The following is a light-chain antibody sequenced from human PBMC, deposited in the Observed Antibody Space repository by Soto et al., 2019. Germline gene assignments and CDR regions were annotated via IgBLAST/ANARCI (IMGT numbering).Light chain of an antibody. V-gene: IGKV3-20*01. CDR1: QSVSGTY. Sequence: EVVLTQSPGTLSLSPGERATLSCRASQSVSGTYLAWYQQKPGQAPRLLIYGASNRATGIPDRFSGSGSGTNFTLTISSLVPEDFALYFCRQYCISPYTFGQGTKLEIK. CDR2: GAS. J-gene: IGKJ2*01. CDR3: RQYCISPYT.